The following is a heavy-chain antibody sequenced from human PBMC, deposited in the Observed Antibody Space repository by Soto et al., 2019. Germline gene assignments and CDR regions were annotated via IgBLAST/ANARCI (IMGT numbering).Heavy chain of an antibody. CDR1: GFTLNTYS. V-gene: IGHV3-48*02. J-gene: IGHJ5*02. CDR2: ISSSGSTI. CDR3: ARNNNWFDP. Sequence: EVQLVESGGGLVQPGGSLRLSCAASGFTLNTYSMSWVRQAPGKGLEWVSYISSSGSTIYYAASVKGRFTISRDIAKNSLYLQMDSLRDEDTAVYYCARNNNWFDPWGQGTLVTVSS.